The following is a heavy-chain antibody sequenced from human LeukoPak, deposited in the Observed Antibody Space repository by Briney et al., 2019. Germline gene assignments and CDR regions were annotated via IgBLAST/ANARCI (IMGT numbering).Heavy chain of an antibody. CDR2: IYHSGST. CDR3: ARRHKRAQKLTSAFDI. D-gene: IGHD6-13*01. Sequence: PSETLSLTCTVSGYSISSGYYWGWIRQPPGKGLEWIGSIYHSGSTYYNPSLKSRVTISVDTSKNQFSLKLSSVTAADTAVYYCARRHKRAQKLTSAFDIWGQGTMVTVSS. CDR1: GYSISSGYY. V-gene: IGHV4-38-2*02. J-gene: IGHJ3*02.